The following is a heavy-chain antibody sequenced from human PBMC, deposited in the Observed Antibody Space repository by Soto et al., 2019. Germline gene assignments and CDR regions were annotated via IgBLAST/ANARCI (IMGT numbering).Heavy chain of an antibody. Sequence: QVQLQESGPGLVKPSGTLSLTCAVSGGSISSSNWWSWVRQPPGKGLEWIGEIYHSGSTNYNPSLKRRVTISVDKSKYQFSLKLSAVTAADTAVYYCASVRGGYYYAMDVWGQGTTVTVSS. CDR3: ASVRGGYYYAMDV. CDR1: GGSISSSNW. J-gene: IGHJ6*02. D-gene: IGHD3-10*02. CDR2: IYHSGST. V-gene: IGHV4-4*02.